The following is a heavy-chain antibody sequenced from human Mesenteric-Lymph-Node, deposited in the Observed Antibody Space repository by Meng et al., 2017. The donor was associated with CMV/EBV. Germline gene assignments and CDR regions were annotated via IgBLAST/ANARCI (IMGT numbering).Heavy chain of an antibody. Sequence: CAASRFSFSSYWMHWVRQAPGKGLVWVSRINSDGSITNYADSVKGRFTISRDNARNTLYLQMNSLRAEDTAVYYCTRARFTSVDCFDPWGQGTLVTVSS. V-gene: IGHV3-74*01. CDR2: INSDGSIT. J-gene: IGHJ5*02. CDR1: RFSFSSYW. D-gene: IGHD5/OR15-5a*01. CDR3: TRARFTSVDCFDP.